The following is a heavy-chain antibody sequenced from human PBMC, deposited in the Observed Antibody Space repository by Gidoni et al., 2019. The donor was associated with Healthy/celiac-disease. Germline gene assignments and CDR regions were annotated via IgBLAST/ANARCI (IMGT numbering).Heavy chain of an antibody. CDR1: GFTFCSYS. CDR2: ISSSSSTI. CDR3: ARERDIVATIAAFDI. D-gene: IGHD5-12*01. V-gene: IGHV3-48*02. Sequence: EVQLVESGGGLVQPGGSLRLSCAASGFTFCSYSMNWVRQAPGKGLEWVSYISSSSSTIYYADSVKGRFTISRDNAKNSLYLQMNSLRDEDTAVYYCARERDIVATIAAFDIWGQGTMVTVSS. J-gene: IGHJ3*02.